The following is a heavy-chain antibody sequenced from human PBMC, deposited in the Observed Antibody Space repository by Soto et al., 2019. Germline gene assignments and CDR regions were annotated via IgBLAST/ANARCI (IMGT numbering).Heavy chain of an antibody. Sequence: QVQLVQSGAEVKKPGASVKVSCKASGYTFTDYDINWFRQATGQGLEWMGWMNPNNGNTGYAQNSKGRVTMTRSTSINTDYMELSPLRSGDTAGYYGAKGPRNCGVDFWVQGPLVAVSS. J-gene: IGHJ4*02. CDR2: MNPNNGNT. CDR3: AKGPRNCGVDF. CDR1: GYTFTDYD. D-gene: IGHD7-27*01. V-gene: IGHV1-8*01.